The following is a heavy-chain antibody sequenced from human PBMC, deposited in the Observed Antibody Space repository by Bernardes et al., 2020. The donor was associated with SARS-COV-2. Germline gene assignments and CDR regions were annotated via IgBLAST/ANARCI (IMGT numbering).Heavy chain of an antibody. V-gene: IGHV1-2*02. CDR2: INPNNGVT. CDR3: ARNYIMDV. Sequence: ASVKVSCKTSGYTFNTYYMHWVRQAPGQGLEWMGWINPNNGVTTYGQKFPGRVTMTRDTSISTAYMDLSRLRSDDTAVYYCARNYIMDVWGQGTTVIVSS. J-gene: IGHJ6*02. CDR1: GYTFNTYY. D-gene: IGHD1-7*01.